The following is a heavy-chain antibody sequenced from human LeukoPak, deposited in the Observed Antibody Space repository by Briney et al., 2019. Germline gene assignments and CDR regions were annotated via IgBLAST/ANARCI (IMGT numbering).Heavy chain of an antibody. V-gene: IGHV1-8*03. CDR1: GYTFTNYD. D-gene: IGHD6-19*01. CDR2: MNPNSGNT. J-gene: IGHJ4*02. Sequence: GASVKVSCKASGYTFTNYDINWVRQATGQGLEWMGWMNPNSGNTGYAQKFQGRVTITRNTSISTAYMELSSLRSEDTAVYYCARSKIAVAGQYYFDYWGQGTLVTVSS. CDR3: ARSKIAVAGQYYFDY.